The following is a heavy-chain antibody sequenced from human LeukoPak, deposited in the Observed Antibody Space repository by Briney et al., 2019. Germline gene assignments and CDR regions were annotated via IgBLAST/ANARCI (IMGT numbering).Heavy chain of an antibody. Sequence: SLRLSCAASGFTFDDYAMHWVRHAPGKGLEWVSGISWNSGSIGYADSVKGRFTISRDNAKNSLYLQMNSLRAEDMALYYCAKGLDSSAYYYFDYWGQGTLVTVSS. CDR1: GFTFDDYA. J-gene: IGHJ4*02. V-gene: IGHV3-9*03. CDR2: ISWNSGSI. CDR3: AKGLDSSAYYYFDY. D-gene: IGHD6-19*01.